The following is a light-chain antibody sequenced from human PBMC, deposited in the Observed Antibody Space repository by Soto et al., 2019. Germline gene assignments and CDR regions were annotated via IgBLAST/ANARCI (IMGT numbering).Light chain of an antibody. V-gene: IGKV1-8*01. CDR2: GAS. Sequence: AIRMTQSPSSFSASTGDRVTITCRASQEISSYLAWYQQKPGKAPKFLMYGASILQTGVPSRFSGSGGGTDFTLTINSLQSEGFATYFCQQYHSWPRTFGQGTKVDIK. J-gene: IGKJ1*01. CDR1: QEISSY. CDR3: QQYHSWPRT.